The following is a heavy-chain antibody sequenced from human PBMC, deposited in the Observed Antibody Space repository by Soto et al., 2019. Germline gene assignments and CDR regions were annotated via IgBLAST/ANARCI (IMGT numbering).Heavy chain of an antibody. Sequence: GGALRLSCAASGFTFNTYTMHWARQAPGKVLEWVAVISYDGSITYYGDSVKGRFTISRDNSKKTLFLQMNSLGAEDTAVYYCARAYYYDGNSKDAFDYWGQGTLVTVSS. CDR3: ARAYYYDGNSKDAFDY. D-gene: IGHD3-10*01. CDR1: GFTFNTYT. J-gene: IGHJ4*02. CDR2: ISYDGSIT. V-gene: IGHV3-30-3*01.